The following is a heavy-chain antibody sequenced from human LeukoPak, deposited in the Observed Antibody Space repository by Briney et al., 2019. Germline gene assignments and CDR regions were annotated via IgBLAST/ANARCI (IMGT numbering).Heavy chain of an antibody. CDR1: GYSFTSYW. Sequence: GESLKISCKGSGYSFTSYWIGWVRQMPGKGLEWMGIIYPGDSDTRYSPSFQGQVTISADKSISTAYLQWSSLKASDTAMYYCARAQHDYVWGSYWYYFDYWGQGTLVTVSS. CDR2: IYPGDSDT. J-gene: IGHJ4*02. CDR3: ARAQHDYVWGSYWYYFDY. D-gene: IGHD3-16*01. V-gene: IGHV5-51*01.